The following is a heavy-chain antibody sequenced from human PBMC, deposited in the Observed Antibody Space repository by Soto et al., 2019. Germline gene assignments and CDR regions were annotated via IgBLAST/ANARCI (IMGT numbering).Heavy chain of an antibody. J-gene: IGHJ4*02. CDR2: IWFDGSNK. Sequence: GGSLRLSCASSGFTFSSHAMHWVRQAPGKGLEWVANIWFDGSNKNYADSVKGRFTISRDNSKNTLFLQVNSLRAEDTAIYYCARAAYTSGYHYFDHWGQGTPVTVSS. CDR1: GFTFSSHA. D-gene: IGHD6-19*01. CDR3: ARAAYTSGYHYFDH. V-gene: IGHV3-33*01.